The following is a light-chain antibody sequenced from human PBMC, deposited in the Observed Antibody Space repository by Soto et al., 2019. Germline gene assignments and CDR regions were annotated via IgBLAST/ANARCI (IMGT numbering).Light chain of an antibody. CDR3: QSYDSSLSGYV. CDR2: GDS. V-gene: IGLV1-40*01. Sequence: QSVLTQPPSVSGAPGQRGTISCTGSSSNIGAGYDVHWYQQLPGTAPKLLIYGDSNRLSGVPDRFSGSNSGTSASLAITGLQAEDEADYYCQSYDSSLSGYVFGTGTKLTVL. CDR1: SSNIGAGYD. J-gene: IGLJ1*01.